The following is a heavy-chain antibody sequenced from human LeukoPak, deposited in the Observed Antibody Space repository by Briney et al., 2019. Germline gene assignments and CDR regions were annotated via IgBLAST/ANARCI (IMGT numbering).Heavy chain of an antibody. CDR3: ARDRGVAARRTRDAFDI. D-gene: IGHD6-6*01. J-gene: IGHJ3*02. CDR1: GYTFTSYA. Sequence: GASVKVSCKASGYTFTSYAMHWMRQAPGQRLEWMGWINAGNGNTKYSQKFQGRVTITRDTSASTAYMELSSLRSEDTAVYYCARDRGVAARRTRDAFDIWGQGTMVTVSS. V-gene: IGHV1-3*01. CDR2: INAGNGNT.